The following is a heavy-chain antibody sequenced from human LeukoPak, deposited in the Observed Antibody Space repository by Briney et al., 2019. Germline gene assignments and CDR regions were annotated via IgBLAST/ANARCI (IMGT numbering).Heavy chain of an antibody. Sequence: GRSLRLSCAASGFTFSSYGMHWVRQAPGKGLEWVADIWYDGSNKYYADSVKCRFTISRDNSKNTLYLQMNSLRAEDTAVYYCARDLTGATVTTYFDYWGQGTLVTVSS. D-gene: IGHD4-17*01. CDR3: ARDLTGATVTTYFDY. CDR1: GFTFSSYG. J-gene: IGHJ4*02. V-gene: IGHV3-33*01. CDR2: IWYDGSNK.